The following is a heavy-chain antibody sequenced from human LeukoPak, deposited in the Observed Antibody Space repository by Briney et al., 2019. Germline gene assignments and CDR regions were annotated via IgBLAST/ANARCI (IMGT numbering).Heavy chain of an antibody. Sequence: ASVNVSCTASGYTFTGYYMHWVRQAPGQGLEWMGRINPNSGGTNYAQKFQGRVTMTRDTSISTAYMELSRLRSDDTAVYYCARDLRSVTMVRGVTSRDYWGQGTLVTVSS. CDR1: GYTFTGYY. V-gene: IGHV1-2*06. CDR3: ARDLRSVTMVRGVTSRDY. J-gene: IGHJ4*02. D-gene: IGHD3-10*01. CDR2: INPNSGGT.